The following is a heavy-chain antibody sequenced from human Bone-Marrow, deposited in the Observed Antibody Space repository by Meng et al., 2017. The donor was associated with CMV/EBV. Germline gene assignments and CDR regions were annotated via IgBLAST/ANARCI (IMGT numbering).Heavy chain of an antibody. Sequence: GGSLRLSCAASGFTVSSNYMSWVRQAPGKGLEWVSVIYSGGSIYYADSVKGRFTISRDNAKNSLYLQMNSLRAEDTAVYYCARDRAWQQLVPKWFDPWGQGTLVTVSS. D-gene: IGHD6-13*01. V-gene: IGHV3-53*01. CDR2: IYSGGSI. CDR1: GFTVSSNY. CDR3: ARDRAWQQLVPKWFDP. J-gene: IGHJ5*02.